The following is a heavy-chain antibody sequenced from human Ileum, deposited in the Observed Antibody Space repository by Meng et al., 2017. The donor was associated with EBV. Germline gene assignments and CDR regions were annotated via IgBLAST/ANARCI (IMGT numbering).Heavy chain of an antibody. D-gene: IGHD1-26*01. J-gene: IGHJ5*02. V-gene: IGHV1-46*03. Sequence: QVQLVQSGSELKKPGASVKVSCKASGYTFASSAMNWVRQAPGQGLEWMGVINPSGGSSIYAQRFQGRVTMTSDTATTTVYMDLSSLRSEDTAVYYCARVSKGGSYRFDTWGQGALVTVGS. CDR1: GYTFASSA. CDR3: ARVSKGGSYRFDT. CDR2: INPSGGSS.